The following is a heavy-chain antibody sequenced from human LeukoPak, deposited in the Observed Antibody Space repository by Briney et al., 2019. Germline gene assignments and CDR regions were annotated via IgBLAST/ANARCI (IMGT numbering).Heavy chain of an antibody. Sequence: AGGSLRLSCVDSGFTFTIAWMSWVRQAPGKGLEWIGRIKSKTDGETTNYAEPVRGRFTISRDDSKSAVYLQMNSLKIEDTAVYYCTTDLGTYYHGSQRLIPIDYWGQGTLVTVSS. CDR2: IKSKTDGETT. CDR1: GFTFTIAW. V-gene: IGHV3-15*01. CDR3: TTDLGTYYHGSQRLIPIDY. J-gene: IGHJ4*02. D-gene: IGHD3-10*01.